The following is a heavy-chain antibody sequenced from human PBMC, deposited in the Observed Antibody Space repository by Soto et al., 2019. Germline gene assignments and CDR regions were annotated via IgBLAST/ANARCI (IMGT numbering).Heavy chain of an antibody. CDR3: ARQSKVAAHFDY. CDR2: IYYSGST. CDR1: GGSISSSTYY. D-gene: IGHD2-15*01. J-gene: IGHJ4*02. Sequence: PSETLSLTCTVSGGSISSSTYYWGWIRQPPGKGLEWIGTIYYSGSTFYNPSLKSRVTISVDTSTNQFSLKLSSVTAADTAVYYCARQSKVAAHFDYCGQGTLVIVAS. V-gene: IGHV4-39*01.